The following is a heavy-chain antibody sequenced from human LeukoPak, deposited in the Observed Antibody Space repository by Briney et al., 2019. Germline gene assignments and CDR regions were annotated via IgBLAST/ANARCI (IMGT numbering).Heavy chain of an antibody. J-gene: IGHJ2*01. CDR3: AANYGGNSRPYWYFDL. Sequence: PSETLSLTCDVPGYSISSGSYYWSWIRQPAGKGLEWIGRIYTSGSTNYNPSLKSRVTISVDTSKNQFSLKLSSVTAADTAVYYCAANYGGNSRPYWYFDLWGRGTLVTVSS. CDR2: IYTSGST. D-gene: IGHD4-23*01. V-gene: IGHV4-61*02. CDR1: GYSISSGSYY.